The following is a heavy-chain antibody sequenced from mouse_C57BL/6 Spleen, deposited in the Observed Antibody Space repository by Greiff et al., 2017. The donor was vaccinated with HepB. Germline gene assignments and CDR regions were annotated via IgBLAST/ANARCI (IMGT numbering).Heavy chain of an antibody. D-gene: IGHD1-1*01. J-gene: IGHJ4*01. CDR2: ISYDGSN. CDR1: GYSITSGYY. CDR3: ARNYGSDAMDY. V-gene: IGHV3-6*01. Sequence: EVHLVESGPGLAKPSQSLSLTCSVTGYSITSGYYWNWIRQFPGNKLEWMGYISYDGSNNYNPYLKNLISITLDTSKNQLCLKLNSVTNEDTDTYYRARNYGSDAMDYWGQGTSVTVAS.